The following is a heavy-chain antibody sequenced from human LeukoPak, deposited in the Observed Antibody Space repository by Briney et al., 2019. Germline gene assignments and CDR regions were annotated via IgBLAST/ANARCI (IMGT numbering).Heavy chain of an antibody. CDR3: AKDAYLYYGMDV. CDR1: GFTFGSFA. V-gene: IGHV3-23*01. Sequence: GGPLRLSCAASGFTFGSFAMSWVRQAPGKGLEWVSLISGSGGSTYYADSVKGRFTISRDNSKNTLYLQMNSLRAEDTAVYYCAKDAYLYYGMDVWGQGTTVTVSS. J-gene: IGHJ6*02. CDR2: ISGSGGST.